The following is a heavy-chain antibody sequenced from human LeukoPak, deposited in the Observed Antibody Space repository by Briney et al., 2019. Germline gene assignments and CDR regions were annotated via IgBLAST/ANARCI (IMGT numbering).Heavy chain of an antibody. CDR2: ISYDGSAK. J-gene: IGHJ4*02. V-gene: IGHV3-30*04. CDR1: GFTFSSYA. D-gene: IGHD1-26*01. CDR3: ARDQSGTYCVDY. Sequence: PGGSLRLSCATPGFTFSSYATHWVRQAPGKGLEWVAFISYDGSAKYYADSVKGRFTISRDSSKNTVYVQMNNLRAEDTALYYCARDQSGTYCVDYWGQGTLVTVSS.